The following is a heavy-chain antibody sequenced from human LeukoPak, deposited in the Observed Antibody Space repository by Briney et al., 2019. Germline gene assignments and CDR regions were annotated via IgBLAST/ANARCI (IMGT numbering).Heavy chain of an antibody. CDR2: IYYSGST. D-gene: IGHD3-9*01. CDR3: ARRSRVRYSIDY. V-gene: IGHV4-39*07. CDR1: GGSISSSSYY. J-gene: IGHJ4*02. Sequence: SETLSLTCTVSGGSISSSSYYWGWIRQPPGKGLEWIGSIYYSGSTYYNPSLKSRVTISVDTSKNQFSLKLSSVTAADTAVYYCARRSRVRYSIDYWGQGTLVTVSS.